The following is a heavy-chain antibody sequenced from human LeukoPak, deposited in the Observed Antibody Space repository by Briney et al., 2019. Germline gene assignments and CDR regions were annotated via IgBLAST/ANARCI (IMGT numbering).Heavy chain of an antibody. J-gene: IGHJ4*02. CDR3: ARPSHIVVAIDY. Sequence: ASVKVSCKASGYTFTGYYINWVRQAPGQGLEWMGWIDPYSGGTDYAQKFQGRVTMTRDTSISAAYLELSRLRSDDTAIYYCARPSHIVVAIDYWGQGTLVTVSS. CDR1: GYTFTGYY. V-gene: IGHV1-2*02. CDR2: IDPYSGGT. D-gene: IGHD2-15*01.